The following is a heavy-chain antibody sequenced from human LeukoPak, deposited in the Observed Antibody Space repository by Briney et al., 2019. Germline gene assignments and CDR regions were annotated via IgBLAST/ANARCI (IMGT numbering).Heavy chain of an antibody. Sequence: ASVTVSCKASGYTFTGYYMHWVRQAPGQGLEWMGWINPNSGGTNYAQKFQGRVTMTRDTSISTAYMELSRLRSDDTAVYYCARGDVLRYFDWFGDDYWGQGTLVTVSS. CDR1: GYTFTGYY. CDR2: INPNSGGT. V-gene: IGHV1-2*02. D-gene: IGHD3-9*01. CDR3: ARGDVLRYFDWFGDDY. J-gene: IGHJ4*02.